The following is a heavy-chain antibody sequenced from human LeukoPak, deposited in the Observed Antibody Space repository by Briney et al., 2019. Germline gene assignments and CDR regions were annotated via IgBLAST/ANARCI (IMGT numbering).Heavy chain of an antibody. D-gene: IGHD6-13*01. CDR2: IKSKTDGGTT. V-gene: IGHV3-15*01. CDR3: TTGDSSSWYRVDAFDI. Sequence: GGSLRLSCAASGFTFSNAWMSWVRQAPGKGLEWVGLIKSKTDGGTTDYAAPVKCRFTISRDDSKNTLYLQMNSLKTEDTAVYYCTTGDSSSWYRVDAFDIWGQGTMVTVSS. CDR1: GFTFSNAW. J-gene: IGHJ3*02.